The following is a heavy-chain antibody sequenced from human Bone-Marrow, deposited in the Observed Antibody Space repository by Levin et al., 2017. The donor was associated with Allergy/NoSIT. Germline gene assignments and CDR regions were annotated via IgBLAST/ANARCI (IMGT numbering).Heavy chain of an antibody. CDR2: ISGSGGNT. CDR3: AKVRSEVVVAAANY. CDR1: GLTFSSYG. J-gene: IGHJ4*02. Sequence: SCAASGLTFSSYGMIWVRQAPGKGLEWVSGISGSGGNTYSAKSVKGRFTISRDNSNNTVYLQMNTLRAEDTAVYYCAKVRSEVVVAAANYWGQGTLVTVSS. V-gene: IGHV3-23*01. D-gene: IGHD2-15*01.